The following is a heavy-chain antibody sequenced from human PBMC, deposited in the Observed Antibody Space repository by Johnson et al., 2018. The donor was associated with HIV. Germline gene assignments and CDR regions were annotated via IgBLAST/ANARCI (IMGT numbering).Heavy chain of an antibody. CDR2: ISYDGSNK. J-gene: IGHJ3*02. D-gene: IGHD2-8*01. CDR1: GFTFSSYG. Sequence: QVQLVESGGGLVQPGGSLRLSCAASGFTFSSYGMHWVRQAPGKGLEWVAVISYDGSNKYYADSVKGRFTISRDNSKNTLYLQMNSLRAEDTAVYYCMLRTHAEKAFDIWGQGTMVTVSS. CDR3: MLRTHAEKAFDI. V-gene: IGHV3-30*03.